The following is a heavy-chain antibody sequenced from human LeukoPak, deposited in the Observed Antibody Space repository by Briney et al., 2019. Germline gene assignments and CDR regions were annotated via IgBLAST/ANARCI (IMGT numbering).Heavy chain of an antibody. CDR2: IYYSGST. V-gene: IGHV4-59*01. D-gene: IGHD5-24*01. Sequence: SETLSLTCTVSGGSISSYYWRWIRQPPGKGLEWIGYIYYSGSTNYNPSLKSRVTISVDTSKNQFSLKLSSVTAADTAVYYCARDRGTADVWGKGTTVTVSS. CDR1: GGSISSYY. J-gene: IGHJ6*04. CDR3: ARDRGTADV.